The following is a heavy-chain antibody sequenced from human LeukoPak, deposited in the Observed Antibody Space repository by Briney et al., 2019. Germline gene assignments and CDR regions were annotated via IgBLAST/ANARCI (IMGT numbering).Heavy chain of an antibody. CDR1: GGSISSYY. CDR3: ARTQHGEFDY. D-gene: IGHD7-27*01. CDR2: IYYSGST. Sequence: PSETLSLTCTVSGGSISSYYWTWIRQPPGKGLEWIGYIYYSGSTNYNPSLKSRVTISVDTSKNQFSLKLSSVTAADTAVYYCARTQHGEFDYWGQGILVTVSS. J-gene: IGHJ4*02. V-gene: IGHV4-59*01.